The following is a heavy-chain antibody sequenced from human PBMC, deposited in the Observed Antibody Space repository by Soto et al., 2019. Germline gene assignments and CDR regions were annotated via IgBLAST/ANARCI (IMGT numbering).Heavy chain of an antibody. CDR2: INHSGST. CDR1: GGSFSGYY. D-gene: IGHD3-10*01. J-gene: IGHJ4*02. V-gene: IGHV4-34*01. CDR3: ARGTGSYGPGGY. Sequence: QVQLQQWGAGLLKPSETLSLTCAVYGGSFSGYYWSWIRQPPGKGLEWIGEINHSGSTNYNPSLKSRVTISVDTSKNQFSLKLSSVTAADTAVYYCARGTGSYGPGGYWGQGTPVTVSS.